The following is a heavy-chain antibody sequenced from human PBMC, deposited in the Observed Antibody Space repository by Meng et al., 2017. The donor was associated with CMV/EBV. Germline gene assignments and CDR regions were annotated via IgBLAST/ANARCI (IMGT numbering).Heavy chain of an antibody. D-gene: IGHD5-18*01. Sequence: SLKISCAASGFTFDDYAMHWVRQAPGKGLEWVSGISWNSGSIAYADSVKGRFTISRDNAKNSLYLQMNSLRAEDTALYYCAKDRVGYSYGLVDYWGQGTLVTVSS. CDR2: ISWNSGSI. CDR1: GFTFDDYA. V-gene: IGHV3-9*01. J-gene: IGHJ4*02. CDR3: AKDRVGYSYGLVDY.